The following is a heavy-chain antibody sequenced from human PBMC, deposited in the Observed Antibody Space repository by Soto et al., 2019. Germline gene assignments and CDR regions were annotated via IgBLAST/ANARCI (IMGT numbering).Heavy chain of an antibody. CDR3: ARMKDIVVVPAAMWYFDY. D-gene: IGHD2-2*01. CDR2: IYYSGST. J-gene: IGHJ4*02. V-gene: IGHV4-31*03. CDR1: GGSISSGGYY. Sequence: PSETLSLTCTVSGGSISSGGYYWSWIRQHPGKGLEWIGYIYYSGSTYYNPSLKSRVTISVDTSKNQFSLKLSSVTAADTAVYYCARMKDIVVVPAAMWYFDYWGQGTLVTVSS.